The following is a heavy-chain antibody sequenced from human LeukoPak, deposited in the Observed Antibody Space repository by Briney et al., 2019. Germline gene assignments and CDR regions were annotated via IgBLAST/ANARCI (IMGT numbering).Heavy chain of an antibody. Sequence: NPSETLSLTCAVTGGSVSGSGYAWNWFRQPPGKGLEWIAYIFHSGSTSSNPSLKSRVTISLDRSKNHFSLNLTSVTAADTAVYYCASGRTYRHSFDSWGQGALVTVSS. CDR1: GGSVSGSGYA. D-gene: IGHD3-16*02. CDR2: IFHSGST. CDR3: ASGRTYRHSFDS. J-gene: IGHJ4*02. V-gene: IGHV4-30-2*01.